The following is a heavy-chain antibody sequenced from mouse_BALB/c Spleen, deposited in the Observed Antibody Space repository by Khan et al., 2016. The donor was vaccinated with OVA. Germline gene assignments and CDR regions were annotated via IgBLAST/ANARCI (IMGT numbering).Heavy chain of an antibody. V-gene: IGHV5-9-3*01. Sequence: EVELVESGGDLVKPGGSLKLSCSASGFTFSTYAMSWVRQTPEKRLEWVATINSGGDYIYYPDSVKGRFTISRDNAKNTLSLQMSSLRSVDTAMFYCARHNYGPFAYWGQGTLVSVSA. J-gene: IGHJ3*01. D-gene: IGHD1-1*01. CDR3: ARHNYGPFAY. CDR2: INSGGDYI. CDR1: GFTFSTYA.